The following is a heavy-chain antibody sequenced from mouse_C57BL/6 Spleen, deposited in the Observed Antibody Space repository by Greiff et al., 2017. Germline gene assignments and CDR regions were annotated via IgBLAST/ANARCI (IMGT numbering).Heavy chain of an antibody. CDR3: GRDGDQRGYYFDY. CDR1: GYSITSGYY. CDR2: ISYDGSN. V-gene: IGHV3-6*01. D-gene: IGHD3-3*01. J-gene: IGHJ2*01. Sequence: EVQLQQSGPGLVKPSQSLSLTCSVTGYSITSGYYWNWIRQFPGNKLEWMGYISYDGSNNYNPSLKNRSSITRDPSKNQFFLKLNSVTTEDTATYYCGRDGDQRGYYFDYWGQGTTLTVSS.